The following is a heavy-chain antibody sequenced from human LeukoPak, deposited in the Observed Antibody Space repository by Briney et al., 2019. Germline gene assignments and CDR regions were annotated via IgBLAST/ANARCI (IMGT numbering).Heavy chain of an antibody. CDR2: ISASSNKT. V-gene: IGHV3-21*01. CDR3: ARDLRCSSTSCLAQKPYYYYGMDV. CDR1: EFTFSSYA. Sequence: GGSLRLSCAASEFTFSSYAMSWVRQAPGKGLEWVSGISASSNKTYYADSVKGRFTISRDNAKNSLYLQMNSLRAEDTAVYYCARDLRCSSTSCLAQKPYYYYGMDVWGQGTTVTVSS. J-gene: IGHJ6*02. D-gene: IGHD2-2*01.